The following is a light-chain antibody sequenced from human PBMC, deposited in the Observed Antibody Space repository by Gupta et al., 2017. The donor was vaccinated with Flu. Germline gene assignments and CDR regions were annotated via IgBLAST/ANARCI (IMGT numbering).Light chain of an antibody. Sequence: EIVLTQSPGTLSLSPGERVTLPCRASQSVTNNYLAWYQQKHGQAPRLLIYGASSRATGIPDMFSSSGSGTDFNLTISRLEPEDFAVYFCQQYATSHTFGQGTKLEIK. CDR3: QQYATSHT. J-gene: IGKJ2*01. CDR2: GAS. CDR1: QSVTNNY. V-gene: IGKV3-20*01.